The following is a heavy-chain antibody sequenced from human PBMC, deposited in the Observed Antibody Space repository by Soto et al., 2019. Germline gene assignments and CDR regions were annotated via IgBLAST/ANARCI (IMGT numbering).Heavy chain of an antibody. Sequence: SETLSLTCAVYGGPFSGYYWSWIRQPPGKGLEWIGEINHSGSTNYNPSLKSRVTISVDTSKNQFSLKLSSVTAADTAVYYCARATYYYGSGSYYYYYYMDVWGKGTTVTVSS. CDR2: INHSGST. CDR3: ARATYYYGSGSYYYYYYMDV. CDR1: GGPFSGYY. J-gene: IGHJ6*03. D-gene: IGHD3-10*01. V-gene: IGHV4-34*01.